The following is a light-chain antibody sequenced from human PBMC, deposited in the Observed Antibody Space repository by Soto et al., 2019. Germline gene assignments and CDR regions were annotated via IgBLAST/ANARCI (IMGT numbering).Light chain of an antibody. Sequence: DIQLTQSPPYLSASVGERVNITCRASQSIGTWLAWHQQKPGKAPNLLMFDASTLHTGVPSRFSGSGDGTEFTLSISSLQPDDSAIYFCRQYKTYTFGRGTRLEI. CDR1: QSIGTW. CDR3: RQYKTYT. CDR2: DAS. J-gene: IGKJ5*01. V-gene: IGKV1-5*01.